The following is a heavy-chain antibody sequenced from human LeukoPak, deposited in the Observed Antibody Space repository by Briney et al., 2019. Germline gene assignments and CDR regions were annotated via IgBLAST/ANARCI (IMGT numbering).Heavy chain of an antibody. J-gene: IGHJ4*02. V-gene: IGHV3-23*01. CDR1: GFTFSSFA. CDR2: ISGSGGST. D-gene: IGHD1-26*01. Sequence: HPGGSLRLSCAASGFTFSSFALSWVRQGPGKGLEWVSGISGSGGSTYYADSVKGRFTISRDNSNNRPYLQMNSLRAEDTAVYYCAKDKGSGTYPPYWGKGTLVTVSS. CDR3: AKDKGSGTYPPY.